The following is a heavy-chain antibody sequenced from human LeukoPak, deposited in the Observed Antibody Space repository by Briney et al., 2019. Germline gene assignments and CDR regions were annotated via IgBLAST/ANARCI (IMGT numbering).Heavy chain of an antibody. Sequence: GGSLRLSCAASGFTFSSYEMNWVRQAPGKGLEWVSYISSSGSTIYYADSVKGRFTISRDNAKNSLYLQMNSLRAEDTAVYYCASDLYGGNPRGFDYWGQGTLVTVSS. V-gene: IGHV3-48*03. CDR1: GFTFSSYE. J-gene: IGHJ4*02. CDR3: ASDLYGGNPRGFDY. D-gene: IGHD4-23*01. CDR2: ISSSGSTI.